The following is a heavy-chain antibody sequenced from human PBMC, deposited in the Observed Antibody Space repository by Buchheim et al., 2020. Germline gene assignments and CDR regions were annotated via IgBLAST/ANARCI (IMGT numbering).Heavy chain of an antibody. D-gene: IGHD6-19*01. CDR1: GFTFSTYA. V-gene: IGHV3-23*01. CDR2: ISSSGGNA. J-gene: IGHJ5*02. Sequence: EVQLLESGGGLVQPGGSLTLSCAASGFTFSTYAMGWVRQAPGKGLEWVSSISSSGGNAYYADSVKGRFTISRDNSRNTLYLQMNSLRAGDAAVYYCARDERSLQRSGWYGWFDPWGQGTL. CDR3: ARDERSLQRSGWYGWFDP.